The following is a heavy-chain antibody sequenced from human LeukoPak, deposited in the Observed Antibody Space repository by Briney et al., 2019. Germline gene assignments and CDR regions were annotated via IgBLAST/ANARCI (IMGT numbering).Heavy chain of an antibody. Sequence: GGSLRLSCAASGFTVSSNYMSWVRQAPGKGLEWVSYILNSGTTTYYADSVKGRFTISRDNAKNSLYLQMNSLRAEDTGVYYCARDPPDYWGQGILVTVSS. V-gene: IGHV3-11*04. CDR3: ARDPPDY. CDR1: GFTVSSNY. J-gene: IGHJ4*02. CDR2: ILNSGTTT.